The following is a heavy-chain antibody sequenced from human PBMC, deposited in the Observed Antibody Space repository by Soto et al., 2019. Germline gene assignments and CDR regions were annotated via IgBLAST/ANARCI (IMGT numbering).Heavy chain of an antibody. CDR3: AREGVAPYYYYGMDV. J-gene: IGHJ6*02. Sequence: SETLSLTCTVSGGSVSSNSYSWGWIRQSPGKGLEWIGTIYSSENTYYNPSLLSRVTISVDTSKNEFSLRLSSVTAADTAVYYCAREGVAPYYYYGMDVWGQGTPVTVSS. CDR1: GGSVSSNSYS. V-gene: IGHV4-39*02. CDR2: IYSSENT. D-gene: IGHD5-12*01.